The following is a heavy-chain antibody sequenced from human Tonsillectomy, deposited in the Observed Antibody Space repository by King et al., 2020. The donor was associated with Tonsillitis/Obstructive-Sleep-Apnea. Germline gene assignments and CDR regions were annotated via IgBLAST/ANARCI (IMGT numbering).Heavy chain of an antibody. CDR3: ARGGDFWSGNYLEKKNFDS. CDR2: ISSSSSYT. J-gene: IGHJ4*02. Sequence: VQLVESGGGLVKPGGSLRLSCAASGFTFSDYYMSWIRQAPGKGLEWVSYISSSSSYTNYADSVKGRFTISRDNAKNSLYLQMNSLRAEDTAVYYCARGGDFWSGNYLEKKNFDSWGQGTLVTVSS. CDR1: GFTFSDYY. V-gene: IGHV3-11*05. D-gene: IGHD3-3*01.